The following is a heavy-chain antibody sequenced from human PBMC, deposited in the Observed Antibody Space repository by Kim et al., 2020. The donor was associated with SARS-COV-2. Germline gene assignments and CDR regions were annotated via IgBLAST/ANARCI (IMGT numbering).Heavy chain of an antibody. CDR3: ARGKAGVGYYSSDYYYDMEV. J-gene: IGHJ6*03. D-gene: IGHD3-3*01. CDR1: GGSINTNY. V-gene: IGHV4-59*01. Sequence: SETLSLTCSVSGGSINTNYWSWIRQAPGKGLEWIGYIYFTGTTNYNPSLNSRVIISVDTSKKQFSLKMTSVTAADSAVYYCARGKAGVGYYSSDYYYDMEVWGKGTTVIVSS. CDR2: IYFTGTT.